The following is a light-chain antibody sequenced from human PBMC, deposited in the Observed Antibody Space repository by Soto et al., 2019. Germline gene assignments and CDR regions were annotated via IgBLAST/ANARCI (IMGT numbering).Light chain of an antibody. J-gene: IGLJ2*01. V-gene: IGLV2-18*02. CDR1: SSDVGGYNR. CDR3: CSYTSSNTLV. CDR2: EVR. Sequence: QSALTQPPSVSGSPGQSVTISCTGTSSDVGGYNRVSWYQQPPGTAPKLMIYEVRNRPSGVPDRVSGSKSGNTASLTISGLQAEDEAHYYCCSYTSSNTLVFGGGTKLTVL.